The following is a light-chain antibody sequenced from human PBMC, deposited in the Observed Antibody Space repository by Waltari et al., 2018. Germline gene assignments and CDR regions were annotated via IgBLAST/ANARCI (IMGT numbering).Light chain of an antibody. V-gene: IGLV8-61*01. CDR2: NTN. Sequence: VTQEPSFSVSPGGTVTLTCGLTSASVSTTYYPSWYQQTPGQAPRTLIYNTNTRSSGVPDRFSGSILGNKAALTITGAQAEDESDYYCVLYMGSASWVFGGGTQLTVL. CDR3: VLYMGSASWV. CDR1: SASVSTTYY. J-gene: IGLJ3*02.